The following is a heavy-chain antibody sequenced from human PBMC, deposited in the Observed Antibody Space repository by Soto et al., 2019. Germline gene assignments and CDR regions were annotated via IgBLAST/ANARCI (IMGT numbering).Heavy chain of an antibody. J-gene: IGHJ5*01. Sequence: PGRSLRLSCAASGFRLRTHAMSWVRHAPGKGLEWVASIRPGGDSTYYADSVKGRFAVSRDNSNVTLYLQMDSLRVEDTAIYYCTTHEEGAPWAGGFDSWGQGTLVTVSS. CDR2: IRPGGDST. V-gene: IGHV3-23*01. CDR3: TTHEEGAPWAGGFDS. D-gene: IGHD1-26*01. CDR1: GFRLRTHA.